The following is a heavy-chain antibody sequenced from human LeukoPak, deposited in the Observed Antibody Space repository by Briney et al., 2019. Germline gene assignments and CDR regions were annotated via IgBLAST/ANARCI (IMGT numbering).Heavy chain of an antibody. Sequence: PGGSLRLSCAASGFTFSSFAMGWVRLAPGKGLQWISCIYGSNNNTYYTDSVTGRFTISRDNSKNTLYLQMNSLRAEDTAVYYCARGASYSSSWNWGQGTLVTVSS. V-gene: IGHV3-23*05. CDR1: GFTFSSFA. J-gene: IGHJ4*02. CDR2: IYGSNNNT. CDR3: ARGASYSSSWN. D-gene: IGHD6-13*01.